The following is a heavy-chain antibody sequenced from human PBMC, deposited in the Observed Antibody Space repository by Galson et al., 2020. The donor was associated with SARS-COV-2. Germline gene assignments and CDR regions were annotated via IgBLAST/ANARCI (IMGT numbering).Heavy chain of an antibody. D-gene: IGHD3-3*01. J-gene: IGHJ4*02. V-gene: IGHV3-21*01. Sequence: NSGGSLRPSCPASALTFNSYSMNWIRQAPGKRLDWASPISSSSSYIYYADSVTGRFTISTHNAKNSLYLTMNSLRAEDTAVYYCASGNSYYDFWSGYSDYWGQGTLVTVSS. CDR3: ASGNSYYDFWSGYSDY. CDR2: ISSSSSYI. CDR1: ALTFNSYS.